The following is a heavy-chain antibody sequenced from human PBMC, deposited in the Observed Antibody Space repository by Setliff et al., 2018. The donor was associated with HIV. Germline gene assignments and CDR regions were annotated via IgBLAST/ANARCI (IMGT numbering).Heavy chain of an antibody. CDR2: VSAYSGDT. CDR3: ARPTGYSGYDR. Sequence: VASVKVSCKASGYTFTNYGVTWVRQAPGQGLEWMGYVSAYSGDTNYARKFQGRVTMTRDTSTSTAYMELRSLRSDDTAVYYCARPTGYSGYDRWGQGTLVTVSS. J-gene: IGHJ4*02. D-gene: IGHD5-12*01. V-gene: IGHV1-18*01. CDR1: GYTFTNYG.